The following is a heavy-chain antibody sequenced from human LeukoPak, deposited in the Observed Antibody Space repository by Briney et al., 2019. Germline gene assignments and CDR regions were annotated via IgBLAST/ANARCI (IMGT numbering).Heavy chain of an antibody. CDR1: GFSFSSYA. Sequence: PGGSLRLSCAASGFSFSSYAMHWVRQAPGKGLEWVSTTSAGGSSTYYADSVKGRFTISRDNSNNTFYLQMNSLRAEDTAAYYCAKGGYCSSSSCYYGWFEPWGQGTLVTVSS. D-gene: IGHD2-2*01. V-gene: IGHV3-23*01. CDR3: AKGGYCSSSSCYYGWFEP. CDR2: TSAGGSST. J-gene: IGHJ5*02.